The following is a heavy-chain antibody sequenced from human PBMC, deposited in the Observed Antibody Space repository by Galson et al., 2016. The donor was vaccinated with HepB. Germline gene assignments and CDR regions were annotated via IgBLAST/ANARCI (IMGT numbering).Heavy chain of an antibody. CDR1: GFTFSSKY. Sequence: SLRLSCAASGFTFSSKYMSWVRQAPGKGLEWVSVIHTGGSTYYADSVKGRLTISRDNSKSTLYLQMSSLRAEDTAVYYCVNGTRLFDYWGQGTLVTVSS. V-gene: IGHV3-66*01. J-gene: IGHJ4*02. D-gene: IGHD1-1*01. CDR3: VNGTRLFDY. CDR2: IHTGGST.